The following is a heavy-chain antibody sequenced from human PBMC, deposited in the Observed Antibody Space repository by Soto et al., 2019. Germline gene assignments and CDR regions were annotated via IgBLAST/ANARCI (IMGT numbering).Heavy chain of an antibody. Sequence: QVQLVQSGAEVKKPGSSVKVSCKASGGTFSSYAISWVRQAPGQGLEWMGGIIPIFGTANYAQKFQGRVTITADKSTSTAYMELSSLRSEDTAVYYCARVYEVIWFGVFYYGMDVWGQGTTVTVSS. CDR2: IIPIFGTA. V-gene: IGHV1-69*06. CDR1: GGTFSSYA. CDR3: ARVYEVIWFGVFYYGMDV. J-gene: IGHJ6*02. D-gene: IGHD3-10*01.